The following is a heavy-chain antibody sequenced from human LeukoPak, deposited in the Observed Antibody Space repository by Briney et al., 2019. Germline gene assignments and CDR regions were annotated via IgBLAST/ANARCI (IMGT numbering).Heavy chain of an antibody. CDR3: ARHSTTVTAKFDP. V-gene: IGHV5-10-1*01. D-gene: IGHD4-17*01. CDR2: IDPSQSYT. J-gene: IGHJ5*02. CDR1: GYSFTSYR. Sequence: GESLRISCKGSGYSFTSYRITWVRQMPGTGLEWMGRIDPSQSYTYYSPSFQGHVTISADKSISTAYLQWSSLKASDTAMYYCARHSTTVTAKFDPWGQGTLVTVSS.